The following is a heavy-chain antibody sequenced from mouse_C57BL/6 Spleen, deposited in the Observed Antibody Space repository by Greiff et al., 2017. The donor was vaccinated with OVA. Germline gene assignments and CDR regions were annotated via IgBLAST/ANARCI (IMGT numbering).Heavy chain of an antibody. CDR1: GYTFTDYN. CDR3: ARSYGSSYDYFDY. V-gene: IGHV1-22*01. Sequence: VQLKQSGPELVKPGASVKMSCKASGYTFTDYNMHWVKQSHGKSLEWIGYINPNNGGTSYNQKFKGKATLTVNKSSSTAYMELRSLTSEDSAVYYCARSYGSSYDYFDYWGQGTTLTVSS. D-gene: IGHD1-1*01. CDR2: INPNNGGT. J-gene: IGHJ2*01.